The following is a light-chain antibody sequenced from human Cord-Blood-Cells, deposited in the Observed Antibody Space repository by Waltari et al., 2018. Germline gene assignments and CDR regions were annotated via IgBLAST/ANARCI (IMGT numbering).Light chain of an antibody. CDR1: SSDVGGSYY. Sequence: QSARAQPPSASGSPGQSVTISCPGTSSDVGGSYYVHWYQQHPGKALKLTNYEVSKRPSGVPDRFSGSKSGNTASQTVSGLQAEDEADYYCSSYAGSNNLVFGGGTKLTVL. CDR2: EVS. J-gene: IGLJ2*01. V-gene: IGLV2-8*01. CDR3: SSYAGSNNLV.